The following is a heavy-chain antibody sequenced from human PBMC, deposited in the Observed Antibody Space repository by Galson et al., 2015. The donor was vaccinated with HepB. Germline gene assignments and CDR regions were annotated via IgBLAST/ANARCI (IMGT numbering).Heavy chain of an antibody. Sequence: SLRLSCAASGFTFSSYALHWVRQAPGKGLEYVSAISSNGGGTYYADSVEGRFTISRDNSKNTLYLQMSSLRAEDTAVYYCVKYSSGWYGYWGQGTLVTVSA. D-gene: IGHD6-19*01. V-gene: IGHV3-64D*06. CDR1: GFTFSSYA. J-gene: IGHJ4*02. CDR3: VKYSSGWYGY. CDR2: ISSNGGGT.